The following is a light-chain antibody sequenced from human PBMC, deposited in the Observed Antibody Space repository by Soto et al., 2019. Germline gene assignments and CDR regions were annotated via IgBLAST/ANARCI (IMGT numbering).Light chain of an antibody. CDR1: QGTREY. V-gene: IGKV1-16*01. J-gene: IGKJ1*01. CDR2: ATS. Sequence: DIQLTQSPSSLSAAVRDRVTITCRACQGTREYLAWFQQKPWKAPKFLIYATSSLRSGVPSRFSGSGSGTEYTLTINSLQPEDFATYYCQQYSVYPPTFGQGTKVDIK. CDR3: QQYSVYPPT.